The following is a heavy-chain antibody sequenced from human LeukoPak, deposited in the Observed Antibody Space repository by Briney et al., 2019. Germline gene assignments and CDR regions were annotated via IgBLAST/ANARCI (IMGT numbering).Heavy chain of an antibody. CDR3: ATATYSNYFLGKYYYYMDV. Sequence: ASVKVSCKVFGYTLTELSIHWVRQAPGKGLEWMGGFDPEEGETINAQKFQGRVTMTEDTLTNTAYMELSSLRSEDTAVYYCATATYSNYFLGKYYYYMDVWGKGTTVTVSS. J-gene: IGHJ6*03. CDR1: GYTLTELS. D-gene: IGHD4-11*01. V-gene: IGHV1-24*01. CDR2: FDPEEGET.